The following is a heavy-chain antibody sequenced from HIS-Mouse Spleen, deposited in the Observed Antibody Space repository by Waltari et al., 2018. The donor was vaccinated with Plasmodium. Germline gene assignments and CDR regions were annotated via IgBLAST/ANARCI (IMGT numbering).Heavy chain of an antibody. J-gene: IGHJ4*02. CDR3: AKENLLYSSGWGYFDY. D-gene: IGHD6-19*01. V-gene: IGHV3-30*18. CDR2: ISYDGSNK. Sequence: QVQLVESGGGVVQPGRSLRLSCAASGFTFSSYRMHWVRQAPGKGLEWVAVISYDGSNKYYADSVKGRFTISRDNSKNTLYLQMNSLRAEDTAVYYCAKENLLYSSGWGYFDYWGQGTLVTVSS. CDR1: GFTFSSYR.